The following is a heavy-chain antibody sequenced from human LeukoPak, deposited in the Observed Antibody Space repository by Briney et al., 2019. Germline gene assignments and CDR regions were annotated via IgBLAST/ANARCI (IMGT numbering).Heavy chain of an antibody. CDR3: AKGQELDDGVFDS. Sequence: GGSLRLSCAASGFTFSSYAMSWVRQAPGKGLECVSTISGSGGSTYYADSVKGRFTISRDNSKNTLYLQMNRLRVEDTAIYYCAKGQELDDGVFDSWGQGTLVTVSS. J-gene: IGHJ4*02. D-gene: IGHD1-1*01. V-gene: IGHV3-23*01. CDR2: ISGSGGST. CDR1: GFTFSSYA.